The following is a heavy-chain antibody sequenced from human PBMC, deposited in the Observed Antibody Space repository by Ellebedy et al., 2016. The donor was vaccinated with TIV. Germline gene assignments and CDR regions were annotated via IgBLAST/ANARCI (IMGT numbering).Heavy chain of an antibody. V-gene: IGHV1-2*02. CDR2: INPNSGGT. Sequence: AASVKVSCKASGYTFTSYGISWVRQAPGQGLEWMGWINPNSGGTNYAQKFQGRVTMTRDTSISTAYMELSRLRSDDTAVYYCARDIVLKDPNVGHWGQGTLVTVSS. J-gene: IGHJ1*01. CDR1: GYTFTSYG. CDR3: ARDIVLKDPNVGH. D-gene: IGHD2-8*02.